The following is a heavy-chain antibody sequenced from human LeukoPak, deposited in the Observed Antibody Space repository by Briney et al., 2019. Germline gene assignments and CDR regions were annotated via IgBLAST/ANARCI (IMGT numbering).Heavy chain of an antibody. D-gene: IGHD1-26*01. J-gene: IGHJ3*02. CDR2: IRTKANSYAT. CDR1: GFTFSGSA. Sequence: GGSLRLSCAASGFTFSGSAMHWVRQASGKGLEWVGRIRTKANSYATAYAASVKGRFTISRDDSKSTAYLQMNSLKTEDTAVYYCIKQGSWDAFDIWGQGTMVTVSS. V-gene: IGHV3-73*01. CDR3: IKQGSWDAFDI.